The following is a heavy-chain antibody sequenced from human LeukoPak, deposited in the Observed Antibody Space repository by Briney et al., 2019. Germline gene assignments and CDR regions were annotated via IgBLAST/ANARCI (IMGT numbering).Heavy chain of an antibody. Sequence: PGGSPRLSCAASGFTFSSYGMHWVRQAPGKGLEGVAIISYDGSDKYYADSVKGRFTISRDNSKNTLYLQMNSLRAEDTAVYYCAKAHVDTAMAYTYFDYWGQGTLVTVSS. CDR3: AKAHVDTAMAYTYFDY. J-gene: IGHJ4*02. V-gene: IGHV3-30*18. CDR2: ISYDGSDK. CDR1: GFTFSSYG. D-gene: IGHD5-18*01.